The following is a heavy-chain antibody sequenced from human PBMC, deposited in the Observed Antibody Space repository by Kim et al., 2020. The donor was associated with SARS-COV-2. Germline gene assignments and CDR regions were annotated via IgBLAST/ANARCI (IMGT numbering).Heavy chain of an antibody. CDR2: IRSKANSYAT. CDR1: GFTFSGSA. J-gene: IGHJ6*02. Sequence: GGSLRLSCAASGFTFSGSAMHWVRQASGKGLEWVGRIRSKANSYATAYAASVKGRFTISRDDSKNTAYLQMNSLKTEDTAVYYCTRRSSSWYSDYDYYGMDVWGQGTTVTVSS. CDR3: TRRSSSWYSDYDYYGMDV. V-gene: IGHV3-73*01. D-gene: IGHD6-13*01.